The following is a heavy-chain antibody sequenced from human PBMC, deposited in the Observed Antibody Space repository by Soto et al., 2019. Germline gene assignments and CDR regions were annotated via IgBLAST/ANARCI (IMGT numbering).Heavy chain of an antibody. CDR2: IDSDGIMT. Sequence: GGSLRLSCAASGFTFSSYWMHWVRQVPGKGMEWVSKIDSDGIMTDYADSVKGRFTISRDNAKNSLYLQMNSLRAEDTAVYHCASLSAPVDYWGQGTLVTVSS. V-gene: IGHV3-74*01. J-gene: IGHJ4*01. D-gene: IGHD2-2*01. CDR3: ASLSAPVDY. CDR1: GFTFSSYW.